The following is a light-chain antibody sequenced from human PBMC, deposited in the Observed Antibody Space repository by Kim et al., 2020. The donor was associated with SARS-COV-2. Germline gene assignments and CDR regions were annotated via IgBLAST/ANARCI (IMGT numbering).Light chain of an antibody. V-gene: IGLV2-18*02. Sequence: GQSVTMSCTGTSSDVGSYNRVSWYQQPPGTAPKLMIYEVSNRPSGVPDRFSGSKSGNTASLTISGLQAEDEADYYCSSYTSSSTLVFGGGTKLTVL. CDR2: EVS. J-gene: IGLJ2*01. CDR1: SSDVGSYNR. CDR3: SSYTSSSTLV.